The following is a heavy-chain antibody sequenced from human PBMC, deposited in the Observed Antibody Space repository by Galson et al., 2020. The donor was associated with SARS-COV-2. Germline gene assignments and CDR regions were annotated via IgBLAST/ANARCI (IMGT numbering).Heavy chain of an antibody. CDR1: GFTFSRYA. V-gene: IGHV3-30*04. Sequence: LTCAAPGFTFSRYAMHWVRQAPGKGLERVADISYDGSNKNYAASVKGGFTTPRDNSKNTLYLQMKSLRAEDTAVDDCAGAGSGSDYLIDYGGQGTLVTGSS. D-gene: IGHD3-10*01. CDR2: ISYDGSNK. CDR3: AGAGSGSDYLIDY. J-gene: IGHJ4*02.